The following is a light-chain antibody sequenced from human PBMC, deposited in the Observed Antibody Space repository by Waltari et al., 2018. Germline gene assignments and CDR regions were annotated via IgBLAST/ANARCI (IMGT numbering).Light chain of an antibody. V-gene: IGKV4-1*01. CDR1: QNVFHTNNNNY. CDR3: QQYYSTPNT. Sequence: DIVMTQSPDSLAVSLGERATIKCKSSQNVFHTNNNNYFAWYQQKPGQPPKLLIYWASTRESGVPDRFSGSGSGTDFTLAISSLQAEDVAVYYCQQYYSTPNTFGQGTKVEIK. CDR2: WAS. J-gene: IGKJ2*01.